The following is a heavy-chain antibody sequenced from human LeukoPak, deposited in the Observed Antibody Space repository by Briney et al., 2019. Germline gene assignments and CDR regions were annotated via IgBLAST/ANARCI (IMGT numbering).Heavy chain of an antibody. D-gene: IGHD5-18*01. Sequence: GGSLRLSCAASGFTFGTYWMSWVRQAPGKGLEWVANMDRDGSEINYVDSVRGRFTISRDNAKNSLSLQMNSLRDEDTAVYSCARDLGYSTFDNWGQGTLVTVSS. J-gene: IGHJ4*02. CDR3: ARDLGYSTFDN. V-gene: IGHV3-7*01. CDR1: GFTFGTYW. CDR2: MDRDGSEI.